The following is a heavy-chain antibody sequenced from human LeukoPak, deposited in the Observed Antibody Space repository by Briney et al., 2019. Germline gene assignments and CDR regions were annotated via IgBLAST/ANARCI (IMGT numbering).Heavy chain of an antibody. J-gene: IGHJ4*02. CDR1: GVSIDSYH. Sequence: SSETLSLTCSVSGVSIDSYHWSWIRQPPGKGLEWIGYFYYTGSTNYSPSFEGRVTISGDTSKNQISLRLTSVTAADTAVYYCAGRTAATTRPFDYWGQGTLVTVSS. CDR2: FYYTGST. D-gene: IGHD2-21*02. CDR3: AGRTAATTRPFDY. V-gene: IGHV4-59*01.